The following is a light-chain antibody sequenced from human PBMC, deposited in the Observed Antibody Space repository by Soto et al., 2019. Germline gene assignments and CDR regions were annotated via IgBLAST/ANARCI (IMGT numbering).Light chain of an antibody. CDR3: CSYAGSSTLYV. J-gene: IGLJ1*01. CDR1: SSDVGSYNL. CDR2: EGS. V-gene: IGLV2-23*01. Sequence: QSALTQPASVSGSPGQSITISCTGTSSDVGSYNLVSWYQQHPGKAPKLMICEGSKRPSGVSNRFSGSKSGNTASLTISGLQAEDEADYYCCSYAGSSTLYVFGTGTKVTVL.